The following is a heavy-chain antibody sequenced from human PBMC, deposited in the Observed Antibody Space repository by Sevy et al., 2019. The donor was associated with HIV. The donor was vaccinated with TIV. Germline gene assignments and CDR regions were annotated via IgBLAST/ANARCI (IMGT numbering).Heavy chain of an antibody. CDR3: ARAYSSWFGTVHY. Sequence: GGSLRLSCAAYGFIFSTYSMHWVRQAPGKGLEWVAAISYDGNNKYYADSVKGRFTISRDNTKNTLFLQVNSLRPEDTAVYYCARAYSSWFGTVHYWSQGTLVTVSS. V-gene: IGHV3-30-3*01. CDR2: ISYDGNNK. J-gene: IGHJ4*02. D-gene: IGHD6-13*01. CDR1: GFIFSTYS.